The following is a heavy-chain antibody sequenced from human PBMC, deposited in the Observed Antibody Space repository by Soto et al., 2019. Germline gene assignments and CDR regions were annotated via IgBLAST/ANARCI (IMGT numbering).Heavy chain of an antibody. J-gene: IGHJ6*02. V-gene: IGHV4-34*01. Sequence: QVQLQQWGAGLLKPSETLSLSCAVYGAPFSSRSFSGYYWGRIRKPPGQGLEWIGEINDSGSIHYNPYLKSRATISADPPKNQFFLKVNSVIAADTAVYYCARDRVEETTFVNYYNGMDVWGHGTTVTGSS. CDR1: GAPFSSRSFSGYY. D-gene: IGHD1-7*01. CDR2: INDSGSI. CDR3: ARDRVEETTFVNYYNGMDV.